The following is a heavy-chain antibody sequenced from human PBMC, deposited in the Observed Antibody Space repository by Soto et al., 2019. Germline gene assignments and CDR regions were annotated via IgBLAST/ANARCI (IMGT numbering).Heavy chain of an antibody. V-gene: IGHV4-31*03. Sequence: PSETLSLSCTVSGGSISSCGFYWSWIRQQTGKGHDWIGYIYYSGSTYYSPSLKSRGSMSGDTSKTQFSLTVSSVTDSVRGVYYCATRARAVSGKRDHNDYWGQGTLVTVPA. CDR3: ATRARAVSGKRDHNDY. CDR2: IYYSGST. D-gene: IGHD6-6*01. CDR1: GGSISSCGFY. J-gene: IGHJ4*02.